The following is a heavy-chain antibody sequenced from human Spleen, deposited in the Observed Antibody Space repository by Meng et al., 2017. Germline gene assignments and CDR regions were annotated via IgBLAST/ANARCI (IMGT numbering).Heavy chain of an antibody. Sequence: QGQLVESGGGVVKPGRSLRLSCAASGFTFSRCAMPWVRQAPGEGLECVAVISPDGSSEYYADSVNGRFTISRDNSKNTFYLQMNSLRSEDTAVYYCARDSYGVHHWGQGTLVTVSS. CDR3: ARDSYGVHH. J-gene: IGHJ5*02. CDR2: ISPDGSSE. D-gene: IGHD2-8*01. CDR1: GFTFSRCA. V-gene: IGHV3-30-3*01.